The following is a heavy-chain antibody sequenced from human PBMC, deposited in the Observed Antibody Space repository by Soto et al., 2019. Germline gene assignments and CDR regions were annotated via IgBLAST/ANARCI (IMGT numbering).Heavy chain of an antibody. CDR3: ARGYGGPPLAY. CDR1: GGSFSGYY. D-gene: IGHD4-17*01. Sequence: QVQLQQWGAGLLKPSETLSLTCAVYGGSFSGYYWSWIRQPPGKGLEWIGEINHSGSTNYNPSLKSRVTISVDTSKSQFSLKLSSVTAADTAVYYCARGYGGPPLAYWGQGTLVTVSS. J-gene: IGHJ4*02. CDR2: INHSGST. V-gene: IGHV4-34*01.